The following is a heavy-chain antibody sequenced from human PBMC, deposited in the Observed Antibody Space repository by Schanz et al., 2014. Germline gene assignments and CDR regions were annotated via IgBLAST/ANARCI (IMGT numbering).Heavy chain of an antibody. CDR3: AKSQGSSFDS. Sequence: QVQLVQSGAEVKKPGASVKVSCKASGYTFTSYDINWVRQATGQGLEWMGKINPSSGTTRIAQNFQGRLTVTRGTATSTVNMELSSLRAEDTAVYYCAKSQGSSFDSWGQGTLVTVSS. J-gene: IGHJ4*02. CDR2: INPSSGTT. D-gene: IGHD6-13*01. CDR1: GYTFTSYD. V-gene: IGHV1-46*01.